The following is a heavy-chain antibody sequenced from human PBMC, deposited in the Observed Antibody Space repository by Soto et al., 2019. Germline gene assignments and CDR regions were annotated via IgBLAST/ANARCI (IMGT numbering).Heavy chain of an antibody. J-gene: IGHJ6*02. V-gene: IGHV3-74*01. CDR2: INSDGSST. CDR1: GFTFSSYW. D-gene: IGHD2-2*01. CDR3: ARDQARYCSSTSCPTRYYGMDV. Sequence: GGSLRLSCAASGFTFSSYWMHWVRQAPGKGLVWVSRINSDGSSTSYADSVKGRSTISRDNAKNTLYLQMNSLRAEDTAVYYCARDQARYCSSTSCPTRYYGMDVWGHGTTVTVSS.